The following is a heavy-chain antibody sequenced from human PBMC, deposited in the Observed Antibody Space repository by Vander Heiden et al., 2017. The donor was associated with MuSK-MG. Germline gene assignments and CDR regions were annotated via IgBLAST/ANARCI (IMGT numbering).Heavy chain of an antibody. D-gene: IGHD1-26*01. J-gene: IGHJ4*02. V-gene: IGHV4-38-2*01. Sequence: VQLQESGPGLVKPSETLSLTCAVSGYSISSGYYWGWIRQPPGKGLEWIGSIYHSGSTSYNPSLKSRVTISVDTSKNQFSLKLSSVTAADTAVYYCARHMRGGTRRGIDYWGQGTLVTVSS. CDR3: ARHMRGGTRRGIDY. CDR2: IYHSGST. CDR1: GYSISSGYY.